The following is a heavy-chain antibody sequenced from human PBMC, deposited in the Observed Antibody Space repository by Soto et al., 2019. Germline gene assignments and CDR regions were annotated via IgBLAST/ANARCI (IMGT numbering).Heavy chain of an antibody. CDR1: GYSFTSYW. V-gene: IGHV5-10-1*01. CDR2: IDPSDSYT. Sequence: PGESLKISCKGSGYSFTSYWISWVRQMPGKGLEWMGRIDPSDSYTNYSPSFQGHVTISADKSISTAYLQWSSLKAADTAMYYCVRHNYYDSSGYGYYYYAMDVWGQGTTVTVSS. D-gene: IGHD3-22*01. J-gene: IGHJ6*02. CDR3: VRHNYYDSSGYGYYYYAMDV.